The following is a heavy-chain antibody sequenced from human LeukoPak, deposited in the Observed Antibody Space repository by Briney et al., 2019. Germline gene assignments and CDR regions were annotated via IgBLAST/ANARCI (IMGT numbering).Heavy chain of an antibody. V-gene: IGHV3-23*01. CDR3: AKDLWGSWLNTVVTGGFDY. D-gene: IGHD4-23*01. CDR2: ISGSGGST. Sequence: GGSLRLSCAASGFTFSSYAMSWVRQAPGKGLEWASAISGSGGSTYYADSVKGRFTISRDNSKNTLYLQMNSLRAEDTAVYYCAKDLWGSWLNTVVTGGFDYWGQGTLVTVSS. J-gene: IGHJ4*02. CDR1: GFTFSSYA.